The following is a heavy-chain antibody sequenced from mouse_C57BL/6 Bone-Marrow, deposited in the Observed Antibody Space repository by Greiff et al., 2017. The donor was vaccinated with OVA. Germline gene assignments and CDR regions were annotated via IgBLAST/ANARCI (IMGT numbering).Heavy chain of an antibody. CDR1: GYSITSGYY. V-gene: IGHV3-6*01. Sequence: DVKLQESGPGLVKPSQSLSLTCSVTGYSITSGYYWNWIRQFPGNKLEWMGYISYDGSNNYNPSLKNRISITRDTSKNQFFLKLNSVTTEDTATYYCAGGNWYFDVWGTGTTVTVSS. CDR2: ISYDGSN. CDR3: AGGNWYFDV. J-gene: IGHJ1*03.